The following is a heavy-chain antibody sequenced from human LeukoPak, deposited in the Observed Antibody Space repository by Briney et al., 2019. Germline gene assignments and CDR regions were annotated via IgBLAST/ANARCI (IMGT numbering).Heavy chain of an antibody. CDR1: GYTFTSYY. CDR2: MNPNSGNT. J-gene: IGHJ4*02. V-gene: IGHV1-8*02. CDR3: ARGTKTRVDY. Sequence: ASVKVSCKASGYTFTSYYMHWVRQAPGQGLEWMGWMNPNSGNTGYAQKFQGRVTMTRNTSISTAYMELSSLRSEDTAVYYCARGTKTRVDYWGQGTLVTVSS.